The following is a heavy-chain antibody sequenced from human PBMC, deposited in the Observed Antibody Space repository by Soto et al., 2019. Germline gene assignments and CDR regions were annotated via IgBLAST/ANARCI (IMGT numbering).Heavy chain of an antibody. CDR3: ARDLRDILTGYGGFDI. J-gene: IGHJ3*02. D-gene: IGHD3-9*01. CDR2: ISWKSDIV. Sequence: EVQLVESGGGLVQPGRSLRLSCAASGFRFYDYAMHWVRQTPGKGLEWVSGISWKSDIVGYADSVKGRFTISRDNAKDSLYLQMNSLRPEDTALYYCARDLRDILTGYGGFDIWGQGTTVSVSS. V-gene: IGHV3-9*01. CDR1: GFRFYDYA.